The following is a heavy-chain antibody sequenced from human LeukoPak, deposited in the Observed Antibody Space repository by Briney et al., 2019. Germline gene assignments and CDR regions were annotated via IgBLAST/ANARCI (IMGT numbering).Heavy chain of an antibody. J-gene: IGHJ4*02. D-gene: IGHD6-13*01. V-gene: IGHV4-34*01. Sequence: SETLSLTCAAYGGSFSGYYWSWIRQPPGKGLEWIGEINHSGSTNYNPSLKSRVTISVDTSKNQFSLKLSSVTAADTAVYYCAREYSSSPGAVDYWGQGTLVTVSS. CDR2: INHSGST. CDR3: AREYSSSPGAVDY. CDR1: GGSFSGYY.